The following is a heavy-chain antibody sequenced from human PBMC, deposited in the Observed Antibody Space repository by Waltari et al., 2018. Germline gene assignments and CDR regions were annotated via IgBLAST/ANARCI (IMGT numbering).Heavy chain of an antibody. CDR2: INHSGST. Sequence: QVQLQQWGAGLLKPSETLSLTCAVYGGSFSGYYWSWIRQPPGKGLEWIGEINHSGSTNYNPSLKSRVTISVDTSKNQFSLKLSSVTAADTAVYYCARVYDSSGSYFDYWGQGTLVTVSS. CDR1: GGSFSGYY. V-gene: IGHV4-34*01. D-gene: IGHD3-22*01. CDR3: ARVYDSSGSYFDY. J-gene: IGHJ4*02.